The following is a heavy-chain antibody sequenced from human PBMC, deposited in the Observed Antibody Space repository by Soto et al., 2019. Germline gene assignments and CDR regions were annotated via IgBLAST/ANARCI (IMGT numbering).Heavy chain of an antibody. D-gene: IGHD3-10*01. CDR2: ISNDGSNI. V-gene: IGHV3-30-3*01. CDR1: GFTFSSYA. Sequence: QVQLVESGGGVVQPGRSLRLSCAASGFTFSSYAMHWVRQAPGKGLEWVAVISNDGSNIYYADSVKGRVTISRDNSKNTLYLHMHSLRAEDTAVYYCARRNYYGSGDFDYWGQGTLVTVSS. J-gene: IGHJ4*02. CDR3: ARRNYYGSGDFDY.